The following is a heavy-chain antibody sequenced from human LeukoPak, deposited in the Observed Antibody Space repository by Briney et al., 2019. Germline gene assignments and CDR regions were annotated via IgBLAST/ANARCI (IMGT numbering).Heavy chain of an antibody. V-gene: IGHV4-39*01. CDR1: GGSISSSSYY. D-gene: IGHD2-21*02. Sequence: KPSETLSLTCTVSGGSISSSSYYWGWIRQPPGKGLEWIGSIYYSGSTYYNPSLKSRVTISVDTSKNQFSLKLSSVTAADTAVYYCARGNCDGDCYSDYWGQGTLVTVSS. CDR3: ARGNCDGDCYSDY. CDR2: IYYSGST. J-gene: IGHJ4*02.